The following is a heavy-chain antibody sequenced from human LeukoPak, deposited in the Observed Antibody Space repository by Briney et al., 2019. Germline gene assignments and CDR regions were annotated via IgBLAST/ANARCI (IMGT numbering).Heavy chain of an antibody. J-gene: IGHJ6*03. CDR2: ITPGGRT. CDR3: ARLDIVVVPAAIYRYYYYMDV. D-gene: IGHD2-2*01. Sequence: SETLSLTCAVYGDSFSGDYWNWIRQPPGKGLEWIGEITPGGRTNYNPSLKSRGTISVDTSKNQFSLTLTSVTAADTAVYYCARLDIVVVPAAIYRYYYYMDVWGKGTTVTVSS. CDR1: GDSFSGDY. V-gene: IGHV4-34*01.